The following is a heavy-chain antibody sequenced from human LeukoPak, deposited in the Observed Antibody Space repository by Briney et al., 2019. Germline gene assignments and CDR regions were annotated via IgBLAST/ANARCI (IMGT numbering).Heavy chain of an antibody. V-gene: IGHV4-4*09. J-gene: IGHJ4*02. CDR3: ARRHATYSQLWLRWYYFDY. D-gene: IGHD5-18*01. CDR2: IYTSGST. Sequence: PETLSLTCTVSGGSISSYYRSWIRQPPGKGLEWIGYIYTSGSTNYNPSLKSRVTISVDTSKNQFSLKLSSVTAADTAVYYCARRHATYSQLWLRWYYFDYWGQGTLVTVSS. CDR1: GGSISSYY.